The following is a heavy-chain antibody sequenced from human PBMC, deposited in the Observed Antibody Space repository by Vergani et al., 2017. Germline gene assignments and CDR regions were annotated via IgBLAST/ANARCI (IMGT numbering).Heavy chain of an antibody. CDR1: GFTFDDYA. J-gene: IGHJ3*02. CDR3: AKDSSHEIITMIVVVITTGAFDI. D-gene: IGHD3-22*01. V-gene: IGHV3-9*01. Sequence: EVQLVESGGGVVQPGRSLRLSCAASGFTFDDYAMHWVRQAPGKGLEWVSGISWNSGSIGYADSVKGRFTISRDNAKNSLYLQMNSLRAEDTALYYCAKDSSHEIITMIVVVITTGAFDIWGQGTMVTVSS. CDR2: ISWNSGSI.